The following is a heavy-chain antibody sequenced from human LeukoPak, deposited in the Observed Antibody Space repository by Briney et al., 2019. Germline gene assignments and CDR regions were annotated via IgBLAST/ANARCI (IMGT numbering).Heavy chain of an antibody. V-gene: IGHV4-39*01. CDR1: GGSISSSSYY. Sequence: SETLSLTCTVFGGSISSSSYYWGWIRQPPGKGLEWIGSIYYSGSTYYNPSLKSRVTISVDTSKNQFSLKLSSVTAADTAVYYCASDPSGYDSTYFDYWGQGTLVTVSS. D-gene: IGHD5-12*01. CDR3: ASDPSGYDSTYFDY. CDR2: IYYSGST. J-gene: IGHJ4*02.